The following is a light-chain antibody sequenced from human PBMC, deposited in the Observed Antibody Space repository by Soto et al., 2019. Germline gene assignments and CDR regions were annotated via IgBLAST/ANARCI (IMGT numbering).Light chain of an antibody. CDR3: QQFIDGWT. CDR1: QSINNR. J-gene: IGKJ1*01. CDR2: DAS. V-gene: IGKV1-5*01. Sequence: IQMTQSPSTLSASIGDRVTITCRASQSINNRLAWYQQMPGKAPNLLIYDASSLESGVPSRFRGSGSETELTLTTSRLKNPDLETYYCQQFIDGWTFGQGTKVDI.